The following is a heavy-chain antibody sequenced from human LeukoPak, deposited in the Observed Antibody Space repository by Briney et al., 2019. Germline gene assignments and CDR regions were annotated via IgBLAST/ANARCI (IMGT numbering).Heavy chain of an antibody. Sequence: SETLSLTCTVSGGSISSSSYYWGWIRQLPGKGLEWIGSIYCSGSTYYNPSLKSRVTISVDTSKNQFSLKLSSVTAADTAVYYCARRGESVAGTRLAFDIWGQGTMVTVSS. J-gene: IGHJ3*02. CDR2: IYCSGST. V-gene: IGHV4-39*01. CDR3: ARRGESVAGTRLAFDI. D-gene: IGHD6-19*01. CDR1: GGSISSSSYY.